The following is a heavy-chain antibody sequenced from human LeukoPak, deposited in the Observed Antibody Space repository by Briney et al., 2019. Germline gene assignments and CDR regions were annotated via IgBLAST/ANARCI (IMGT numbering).Heavy chain of an antibody. D-gene: IGHD2-15*01. CDR3: AHNGLYH. CDR2: TYWNDDQ. Sequence: SGPTLVNPTQTLTLTCTFSGFSLSTSGVGVAWFRQSQGQAPEWLAVTYWNDDQRYSPSLKSRLTITKDTSKNQVVLTMTNMDPADTATYHCAHNGLYHWGQGTLVTVSS. V-gene: IGHV2-5*01. J-gene: IGHJ5*02. CDR1: GFSLSTSGVG.